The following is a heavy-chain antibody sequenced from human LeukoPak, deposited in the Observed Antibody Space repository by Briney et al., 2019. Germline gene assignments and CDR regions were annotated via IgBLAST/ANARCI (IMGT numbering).Heavy chain of an antibody. CDR3: CSSCNSSGG. CDR2: VNPKTGDS. Sequence: ASVKVSCKTSGYTFTDYYIHWVRQAPGQGFEWMGRVNPKTGDSNYAQKFQGRISMTRDTSITTVYLDLYSLTSDDTAVYFCCSSCNSSGGWGQGTLVTVSS. J-gene: IGHJ4*02. CDR1: GYTFTDYY. V-gene: IGHV1-2*06. D-gene: IGHD2/OR15-2a*01.